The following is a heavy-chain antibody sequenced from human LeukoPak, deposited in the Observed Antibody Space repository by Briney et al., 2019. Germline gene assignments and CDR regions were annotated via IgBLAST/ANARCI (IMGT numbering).Heavy chain of an antibody. CDR3: VRDPSYGSSWYYYMDV. D-gene: IGHD6-13*01. CDR1: EFTFVRYA. V-gene: IGHV3-48*04. Sequence: GGSLRLSCAASEFTFVRYAMNWVRQAPGKGLEWVSYISSSSFKIGYADSVKGRFTISRDNSRNSLYLQMDSLRVEDTAVYYCVRDPSYGSSWYYYMDVWGKGTTVTVSS. CDR2: ISSSSFKI. J-gene: IGHJ6*03.